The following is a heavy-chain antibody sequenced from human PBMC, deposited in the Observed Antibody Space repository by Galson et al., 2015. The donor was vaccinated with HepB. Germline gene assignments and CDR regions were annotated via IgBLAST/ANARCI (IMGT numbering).Heavy chain of an antibody. V-gene: IGHV1-18*04. D-gene: IGHD4-17*01. CDR1: GYTFTSYG. J-gene: IGHJ4*02. CDR2: ISAYNGNT. Sequence: SVKVSCKASGYTFTSYGISWLRQAPGQGLEWMGWISAYNGNTNYAQKLQGRVTMTTDTFTSTAYMELRSLSSDDTAMYYCARDGAYGDYGPNYFDSWGQGTLVTVPS. CDR3: ARDGAYGDYGPNYFDS.